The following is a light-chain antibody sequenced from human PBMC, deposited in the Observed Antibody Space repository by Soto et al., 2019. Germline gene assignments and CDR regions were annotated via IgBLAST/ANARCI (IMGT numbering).Light chain of an antibody. CDR1: QSVSSY. CDR2: DAS. CDR3: QQRSNWPLT. V-gene: IGKV3-11*01. Sequence: EIVLTQSPATLSLSPGERATLSCRASQSVSSYLAWYQQKPGQAPRLLIYDASNRATGIPARFSGSGSGTDFTLTISSLEPEDFAVYYCQQRSNWPLTFGPGTRLESK. J-gene: IGKJ5*01.